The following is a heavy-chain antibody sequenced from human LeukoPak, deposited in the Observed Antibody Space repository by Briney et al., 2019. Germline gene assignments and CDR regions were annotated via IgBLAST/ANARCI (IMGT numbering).Heavy chain of an antibody. CDR3: AKGTRYSYGPYYFDY. D-gene: IGHD5-18*01. J-gene: IGHJ4*02. CDR2: ISGNGGTT. CDR1: GFTFSSYR. V-gene: IGHV3-23*01. Sequence: GGTLRLSCAASGFTFSSYRMTWVRQAPGTGLVWVSAISGNGGTTYYAESVKGRFTISRDNSKNTLYLQMNSLRAEDTAVYYCAKGTRYSYGPYYFDYWGQGTLVTVSS.